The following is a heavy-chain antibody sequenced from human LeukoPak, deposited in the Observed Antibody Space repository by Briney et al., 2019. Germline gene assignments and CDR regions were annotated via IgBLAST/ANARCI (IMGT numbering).Heavy chain of an antibody. V-gene: IGHV3-23*01. D-gene: IGHD3-16*02. CDR1: GFAVSNNY. CDR3: ATYVWGSYRYDY. J-gene: IGHJ4*02. Sequence: PGGSLRLSCAASGFAVSNNYMTWVRQAPGKGLEWVSVISGSGGSTYYADSVKGRFTISRDNSKNTLYLQMSSLRAEDTAVYYCATYVWGSYRYDYWGQGTLVTVSS. CDR2: ISGSGGST.